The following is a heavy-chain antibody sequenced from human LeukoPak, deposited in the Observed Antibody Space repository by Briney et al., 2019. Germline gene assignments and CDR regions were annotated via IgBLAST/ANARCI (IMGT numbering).Heavy chain of an antibody. V-gene: IGHV1-8*01. CDR2: MNPNSGNT. Sequence: ASVTVSFTASGYTFTSYDINWVRQATGQGLEWMGWMNPNSGNTGYAQKFQGRVTMTRNTSISTAYMELSSLRSEDTAVYYCARGYRTGNYYYYGMDVWGQGTTVTVSS. CDR1: GYTFTSYD. CDR3: ARGYRTGNYYYYGMDV. D-gene: IGHD1-1*01. J-gene: IGHJ6*02.